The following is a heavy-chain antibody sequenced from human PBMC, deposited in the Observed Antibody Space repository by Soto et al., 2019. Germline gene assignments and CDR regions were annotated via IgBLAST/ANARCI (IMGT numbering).Heavy chain of an antibody. J-gene: IGHJ4*02. Sequence: QVQLVQSGAEVKKPGSSVKVSCKASGGTFSNYAISWVRQAPGQGLEWMGGIIPIFGTTNYAQRFQGRVTRTAEESTSTAYMELSSLRSEDTAVYYCARVSSSWYKDYFDYWGQGTLVTVSS. CDR2: IIPIFGTT. D-gene: IGHD6-13*01. V-gene: IGHV1-69*12. CDR3: ARVSSSWYKDYFDY. CDR1: GGTFSNYA.